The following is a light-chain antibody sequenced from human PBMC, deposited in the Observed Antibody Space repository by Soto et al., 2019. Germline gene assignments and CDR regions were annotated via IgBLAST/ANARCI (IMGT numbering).Light chain of an antibody. CDR2: AAS. V-gene: IGKV1-9*01. J-gene: IGKJ5*01. CDR1: QGIRSD. CDR3: QQFKSYPIT. Sequence: DIQLTQSPSFLSASVGDRFTITCRASQGIRSDLAWYQQNPGKAPKLLIYAASTLQNGVPSTFRGSGSGTEFTLTISSLQPEDFGTYYCQQFKSYPITFGQGTRLEIK.